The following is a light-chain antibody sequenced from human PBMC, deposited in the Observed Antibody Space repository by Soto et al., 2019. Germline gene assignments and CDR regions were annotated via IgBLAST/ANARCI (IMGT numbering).Light chain of an antibody. V-gene: IGKV3-20*01. J-gene: IGKJ4*01. CDR2: SAS. CDR1: QSVGSSN. CDR3: QHYGSSPLLT. Sequence: EIVLTQAAATPSKNPGERATLSCRASQSVGSSNLVWYQQKPGQAPRLLVSSASGRATGIPDRFSGSGSGTDFTLTISRLEPEDFAVYFCQHYGSSPLLTFGGGTRVDIK.